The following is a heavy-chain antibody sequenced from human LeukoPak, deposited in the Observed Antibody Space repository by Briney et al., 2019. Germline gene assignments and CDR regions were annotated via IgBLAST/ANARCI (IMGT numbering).Heavy chain of an antibody. CDR3: ARVSMMGWFDP. CDR1: GGSISSGDYY. V-gene: IGHV4-30-4*01. CDR2: IYYSGST. J-gene: IGHJ5*02. Sequence: SETLSLTCTVSGGSISSGDYYWSWIRQPPGKGLEWIGYIYYSGSTYYNPSLKSRVTISVDTSKNQFSLKLSSVTAADTAVYYCARVSMMGWFDPWGQGTLVTVSS. D-gene: IGHD3-22*01.